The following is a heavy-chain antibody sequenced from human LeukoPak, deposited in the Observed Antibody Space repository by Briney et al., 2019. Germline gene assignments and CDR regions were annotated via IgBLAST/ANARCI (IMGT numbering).Heavy chain of an antibody. Sequence: SETLSLTCTVSGGSISSYYWSWIRQPPGKGLEWIGYIYYSGSTNYNPSLKSRVTISVDTSKNQFSLKLSSVTAADTAVYYCARHRRLYFDYWGQGTLVTVSS. CDR2: IYYSGST. V-gene: IGHV4-59*08. CDR3: ARHRRLYFDY. D-gene: IGHD3-16*01. CDR1: GGSISSYY. J-gene: IGHJ4*02.